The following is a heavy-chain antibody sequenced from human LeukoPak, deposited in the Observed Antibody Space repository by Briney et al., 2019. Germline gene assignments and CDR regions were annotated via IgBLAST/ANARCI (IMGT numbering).Heavy chain of an antibody. D-gene: IGHD2-15*01. Sequence: ESGPTLVKPTQTLTLTCTFSGFSLSTSGVGVAWIRQSPGQAPEWLAVIYWNDDQRYSPSLKSRLTITKDTSKNQVVLTMTNMDPADTATYHCAHNGLYHWGQGTLVTVSS. CDR1: GFSLSTSGVG. J-gene: IGHJ5*02. V-gene: IGHV2-5*01. CDR2: IYWNDDQ. CDR3: AHNGLYH.